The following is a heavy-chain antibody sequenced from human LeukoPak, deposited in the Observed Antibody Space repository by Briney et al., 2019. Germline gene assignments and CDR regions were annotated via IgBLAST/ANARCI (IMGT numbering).Heavy chain of an antibody. CDR1: GASISSDY. Sequence: SETLSLTCTVSGASISSDYWTWIRQPAGKGLEWIGRIYTSGSTNYSPSLKSRVTMSVDTSKNQFSLKLSSVTAADTAMYYCARVDYYDSSGYTVGYWGQGTLVTVSS. J-gene: IGHJ4*02. CDR3: ARVDYYDSSGYTVGY. V-gene: IGHV4-4*07. D-gene: IGHD3-22*01. CDR2: IYTSGST.